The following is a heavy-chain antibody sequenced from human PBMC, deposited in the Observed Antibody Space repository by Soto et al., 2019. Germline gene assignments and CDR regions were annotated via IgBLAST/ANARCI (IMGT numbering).Heavy chain of an antibody. V-gene: IGHV3-64*01. Sequence: EVQLVESGGGLAQPGGSLRLSCAASGFTLSSDAMDWVRQAPGKGLEYVSGISSNGIGTYYANSVKGRFTISRDNSKNTVYLQTDSLRPEDMAVFYCARRARADYYYMDVWGIGTTVTVS. J-gene: IGHJ6*03. CDR3: ARRARADYYYMDV. D-gene: IGHD6-6*01. CDR2: ISSNGIGT. CDR1: GFTLSSDA.